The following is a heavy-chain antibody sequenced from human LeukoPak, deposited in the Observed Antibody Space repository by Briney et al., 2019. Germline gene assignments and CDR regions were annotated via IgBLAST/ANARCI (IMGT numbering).Heavy chain of an antibody. D-gene: IGHD4-17*01. CDR2: IYYSGST. CDR1: GGSISSYY. J-gene: IGHJ4*02. Sequence: SETLSLTCTVSGGSISSYYWSWIRQPPGKGLEWIGYIYYSGSTKYNPSLKSRVTISVDTSKNQFSLKPSSVTAADTAVYYCARSQNYGDYVDWGQGTLVTVSS. CDR3: ARSQNYGDYVD. V-gene: IGHV4-59*01.